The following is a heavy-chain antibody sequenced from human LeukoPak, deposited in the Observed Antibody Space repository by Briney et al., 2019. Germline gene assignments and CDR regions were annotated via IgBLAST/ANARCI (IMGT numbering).Heavy chain of an antibody. CDR2: IYSGGAT. J-gene: IGHJ3*02. CDR3: ARDRAVGVMIAFDI. Sequence: GGSLRLSCAASGITVNTNYMSWVRQAPGKGLEWVSIIYSGGATFYADSVKGRFTISRENSKNTLWLQMNSLRAEDTAVYYCARDRAVGVMIAFDIWGQGTTVTVSS. V-gene: IGHV3-53*01. CDR1: GITVNTNY. D-gene: IGHD3-16*01.